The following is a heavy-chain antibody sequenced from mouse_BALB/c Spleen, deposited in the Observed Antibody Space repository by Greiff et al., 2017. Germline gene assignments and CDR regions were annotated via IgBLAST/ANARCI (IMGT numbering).Heavy chain of an antibody. D-gene: IGHD2-4*01. CDR1: GFTFSSYA. V-gene: IGHV5-9-4*01. Sequence: EVKLVESGGGLVKPGGSLKLSCAASGFTFSSYAMSWVRQSPEKRLEWVAEISSGGSYTYYPDTVTGRFTISRDNAKNTLYLEMSSLRSEDTAMYYCARDKGSYYDYDGDYAMDYWGQGTSVTVSS. CDR2: ISSGGSYT. CDR3: ARDKGSYYDYDGDYAMDY. J-gene: IGHJ4*01.